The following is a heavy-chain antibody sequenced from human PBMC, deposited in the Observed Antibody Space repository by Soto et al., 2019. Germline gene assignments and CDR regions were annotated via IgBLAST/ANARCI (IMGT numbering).Heavy chain of an antibody. D-gene: IGHD4-17*01. V-gene: IGHV1-3*01. CDR2: INAGNGNT. CDR3: ARVCRYGDAGYYYYYYGMDV. J-gene: IGHJ6*02. CDR1: GYTFTSYA. Sequence: ASVKVSCKASGYTFTSYAMHWVRQAPGQRLEWMGWINAGNGNTKYSQKFQGRVTITRDTSASTAYMELSSLRSEDTAVYYCARVCRYGDAGYYYYYYGMDVWGQGTTVTVS.